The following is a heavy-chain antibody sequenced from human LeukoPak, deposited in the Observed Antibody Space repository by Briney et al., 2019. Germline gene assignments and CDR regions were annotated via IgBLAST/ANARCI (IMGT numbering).Heavy chain of an antibody. CDR2: INHSGST. V-gene: IGHV4-34*01. CDR1: GGSFSGYY. Sequence: PSETLSLTCAVYGGSFSGYYWSWIRQPPGKGLEWIGEINHSGSTNYNPSLKSRVTISVDTSKNQFSLKLSSVTAADTAVYYCARGLVRGPRRRPGAFDIWGQGTMVTVSS. D-gene: IGHD3-10*01. CDR3: ARGLVRGPRRRPGAFDI. J-gene: IGHJ3*02.